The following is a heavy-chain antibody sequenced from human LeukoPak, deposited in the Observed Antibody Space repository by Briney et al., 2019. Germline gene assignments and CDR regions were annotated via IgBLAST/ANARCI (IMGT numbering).Heavy chain of an antibody. CDR2: TYHTGDT. D-gene: IGHD3-10*01. CDR1: GYSISSGYS. V-gene: IGHV4-38-2*02. Sequence: MASETLSLTCSVSGYSISSGYSWAWIRQPPGKGLQWIASTYHTGDTYFNPSLKSRVTVSVDTSKNQFTLKLTSVTAADTAVYYCARGHGSGSHTYAFEIWGQGTMVTVSS. J-gene: IGHJ3*02. CDR3: ARGHGSGSHTYAFEI.